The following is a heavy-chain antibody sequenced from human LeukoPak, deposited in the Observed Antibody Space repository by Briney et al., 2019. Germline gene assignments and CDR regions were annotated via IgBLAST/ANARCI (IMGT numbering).Heavy chain of an antibody. Sequence: GGSLRLSCSASGFVFSDYAMHWARQAPGKGLEYLSGISGNGVATYYVDSVQGRFTVSRDKSKTTLYLQINSLRREDTAFYYCIKDGGSSGWDFDSWGQGTLLTVSS. CDR3: IKDGGSSGWDFDS. V-gene: IGHV3-64D*06. J-gene: IGHJ4*02. D-gene: IGHD6-19*01. CDR1: GFVFSDYA. CDR2: ISGNGVAT.